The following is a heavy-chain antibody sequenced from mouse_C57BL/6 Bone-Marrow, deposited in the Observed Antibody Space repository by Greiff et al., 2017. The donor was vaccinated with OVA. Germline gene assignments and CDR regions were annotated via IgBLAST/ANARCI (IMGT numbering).Heavy chain of an antibody. CDR3: VRHEGLYYDYEGFAY. CDR2: IRSKSNNYAT. J-gene: IGHJ3*01. V-gene: IGHV10-1*01. Sequence: EVQLVESGGGLVQPKGSLKLSCAASGFSFNTYAMNWVRQAPGKGLEWVARIRSKSNNYATYYADSVKDRFTISRDDSESMLYLQMNNLKTEDTAMYYCVRHEGLYYDYEGFAYWGQGTLVTVSA. D-gene: IGHD2-4*01. CDR1: GFSFNTYA.